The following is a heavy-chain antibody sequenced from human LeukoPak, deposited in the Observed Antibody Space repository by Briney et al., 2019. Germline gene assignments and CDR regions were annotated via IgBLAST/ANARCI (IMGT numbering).Heavy chain of an antibody. V-gene: IGHV4-59*08. D-gene: IGHD2-15*01. J-gene: IGHJ4*02. Sequence: PSETLSLTCTVSGGSISSYYWSWIRQPPGKGLKWIGYIYYSGSTNYNPSLKSRVTISVDTSKNQFSLKLSSVTAADTAVYYCARHWGSGGSYFDYWGQGTLVTVSS. CDR3: ARHWGSGGSYFDY. CDR1: GGSISSYY. CDR2: IYYSGST.